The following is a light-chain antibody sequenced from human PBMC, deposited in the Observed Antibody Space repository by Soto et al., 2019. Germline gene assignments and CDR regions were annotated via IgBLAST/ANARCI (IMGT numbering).Light chain of an antibody. J-gene: IGLJ7*01. V-gene: IGLV2-11*01. CDR3: CSYAGSHAA. CDR2: DVS. CDR1: SSDAGAFNS. Sequence: QSALTQPRSVSGSPGQSVTISCTGSSSDAGAFNSVSWYQQHPGKAPKVMIYDVSKRPSGVPDRFSGSMSGNTASLTISGLQAEDEADYYCCSYAGSHAAFGGGTQLTVL.